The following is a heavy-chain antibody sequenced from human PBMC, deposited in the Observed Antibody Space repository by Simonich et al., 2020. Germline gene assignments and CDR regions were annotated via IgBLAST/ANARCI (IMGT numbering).Heavy chain of an antibody. V-gene: IGHV1-2*02. J-gene: IGHJ2*01. CDR3: ARGGLGHWYFDL. D-gene: IGHD6-25*01. CDR2: TTPNSVGT. CDR1: GYTFTGYY. Sequence: QVQLVQSGAEVKKPGASVKVSCKASGYTFTGYYMHWVRQAPGQWLEWKRWTTPNSVGTNYEQRFQGSVTMSRDTSNSTADMELSRRRSDDTAVYYCARGGLGHWYFDLWGRGTLVTVSS.